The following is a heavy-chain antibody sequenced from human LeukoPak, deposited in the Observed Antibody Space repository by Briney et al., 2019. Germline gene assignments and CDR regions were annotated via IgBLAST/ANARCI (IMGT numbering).Heavy chain of an antibody. CDR3: ARDRSGSRPFDY. J-gene: IGHJ4*02. CDR1: GYTFTNYD. Sequence: ASVKVSCKASGYTFTNYDINWVRQATGQGLEWLGWMNPNSGNTGFAQKFQGRVTITRNTSISTAYMELSRLRSDDTAVYYCARDRSGSRPFDYWGQGTLVTVST. V-gene: IGHV1-8*03. D-gene: IGHD3-10*01. CDR2: MNPNSGNT.